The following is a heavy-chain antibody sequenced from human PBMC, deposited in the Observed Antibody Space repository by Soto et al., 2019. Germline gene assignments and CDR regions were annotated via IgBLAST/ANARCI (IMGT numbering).Heavy chain of an antibody. J-gene: IGHJ5*02. CDR2: ISGSGGST. CDR1: GFTFSCYA. CDR3: SKDPSSSWYGPNWFDP. D-gene: IGHD6-13*01. Sequence: GGPLRASWAAAGFTFSCYAIGRGPQGSGEGLEWGAAISGSGGSTYYADSVKGRFTISRDNSKNTLYLQMNSLRAEDTAVYYCSKDPSSSWYGPNWFDPWGQGTLVTVSS. V-gene: IGHV3-23*01.